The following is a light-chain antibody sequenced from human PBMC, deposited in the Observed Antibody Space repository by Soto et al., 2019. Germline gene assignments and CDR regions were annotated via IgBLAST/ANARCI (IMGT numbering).Light chain of an antibody. CDR1: QDISNY. CDR2: DAS. Sequence: DIQMTQSPSSLSASVGDRVTITCQASQDISNYLNWYQQKPGKAPKLLIYDASNLETGVPSRFSGSGSATDLTFTISSLKPEDIATYYCQQYDNLLTFGQGTRLEI. J-gene: IGKJ5*01. V-gene: IGKV1-33*01. CDR3: QQYDNLLT.